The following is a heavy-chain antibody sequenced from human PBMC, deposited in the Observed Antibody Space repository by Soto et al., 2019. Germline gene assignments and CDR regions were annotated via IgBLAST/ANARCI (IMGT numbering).Heavy chain of an antibody. J-gene: IGHJ4*02. CDR1: GGSISSYY. CDR3: ARLVPNGGNFDY. V-gene: IGHV4-59*08. D-gene: IGHD3-16*01. CDR2: IYYSGST. Sequence: SETLSLTCTVSGGSISSYYWSWIRQPPGKGLEWIGYIYYSGSTNYNPSLKSRVTISVDTSKNQFSLKLSSVTAADTAVYYCARLVPNGGNFDYWGQGTLVTVSS.